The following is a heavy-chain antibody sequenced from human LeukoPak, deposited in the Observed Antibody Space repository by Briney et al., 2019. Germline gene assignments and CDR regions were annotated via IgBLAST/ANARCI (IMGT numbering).Heavy chain of an antibody. V-gene: IGHV1-18*04. CDR1: GYTFTSYY. CDR2: ISAYNGNT. Sequence: ASVKVSCKASGYTFTSYYMHWVRQAPGQGLEWMGWISAYNGNTNYAQKLQGRVTMTTDTSTSTAYMELRSLRSDDTAVYYCAREVGARNRRNWFDPWGQGTLVTVSS. CDR3: AREVGARNRRNWFDP. J-gene: IGHJ5*02. D-gene: IGHD1-26*01.